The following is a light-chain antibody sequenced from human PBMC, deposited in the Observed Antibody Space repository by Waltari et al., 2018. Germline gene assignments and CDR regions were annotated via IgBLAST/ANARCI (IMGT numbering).Light chain of an antibody. CDR2: AIS. CDR1: SSDVGGYSY. J-gene: IGLJ1*01. Sequence: QSALTQPASVSGSPGQSITISCTGTSSDVGGYSYVSWYQQHPGKAPKLIIYAISNRPSGVSNRFSGSKSDNTASLTISGLQAEDEADYYCSSYTSSSTSPYVFGTGTKVTVL. CDR3: SSYTSSSTSPYV. V-gene: IGLV2-14*03.